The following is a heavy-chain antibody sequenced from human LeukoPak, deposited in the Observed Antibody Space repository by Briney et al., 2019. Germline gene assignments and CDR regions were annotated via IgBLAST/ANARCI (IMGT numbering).Heavy chain of an antibody. D-gene: IGHD3-22*01. CDR1: GFTFSSYG. Sequence: RGSLRLSCAASGFTFSSYGMHWVRQPPGKGLEWGAVLWYDVSNKYYADSVKGRFTISRDNSKNTLYMQMNTLRAEDTAVYYCVRGADYYDNSGAVFYFDYWGQGTVVTVSS. J-gene: IGHJ4*02. CDR3: VRGADYYDNSGAVFYFDY. V-gene: IGHV3-33*01. CDR2: LWYDVSNK.